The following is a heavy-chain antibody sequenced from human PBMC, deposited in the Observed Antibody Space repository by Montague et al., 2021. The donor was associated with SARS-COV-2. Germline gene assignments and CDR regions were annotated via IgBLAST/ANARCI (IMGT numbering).Heavy chain of an antibody. CDR3: ARHMSDCSKGFCHTYYYYGWDV. V-gene: IGHV4-59*08. J-gene: IGHJ6*02. CDR1: GGSISRSY. D-gene: IGHD2-2*01. CDR2: IYYTGST. Sequence: SETLSLTCTVSGGSISRSYWSRIRQPPGKGLEWIGYIYYTGSTNYNPSLKSRVTISVDTSKNQLSLKLISVTAADTAVYFCARHMSDCSKGFCHTYYYYGWDVWGQGTPVTVSS.